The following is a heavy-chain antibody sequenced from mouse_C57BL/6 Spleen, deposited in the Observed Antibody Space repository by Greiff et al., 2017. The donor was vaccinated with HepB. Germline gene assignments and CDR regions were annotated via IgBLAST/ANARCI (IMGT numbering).Heavy chain of an antibody. D-gene: IGHD2-3*01. CDR2: IDPETGGT. CDR1: GYTFTDYE. CDR3: TGGDDGYFFDY. V-gene: IGHV1-15*01. Sequence: QVQLQQSGAELVRPGASVTLSCKASGYTFTDYEMHWVKQTPVHGLEWIGAIDPETGGTAYNQKFKGKAILTADKSSSTAYMELRSLTSEDSAVYYCTGGDDGYFFDYWGQGTTLTVSS. J-gene: IGHJ2*01.